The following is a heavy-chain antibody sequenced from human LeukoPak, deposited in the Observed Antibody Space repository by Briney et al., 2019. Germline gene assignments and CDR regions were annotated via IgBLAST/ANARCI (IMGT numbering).Heavy chain of an antibody. J-gene: IGHJ4*02. CDR1: GYTFTGYY. Sequence: ASVKVSCKASGYTFTGYYMHWVRQAPGQGLEWMGWNNPNSGGTNYAQKFQGWVTMTRDTSISTAYMELSRLRSDDTAVYYCARGGRDYYDSSGYPYSEGFDYWGQGTLVTVSS. V-gene: IGHV1-2*04. D-gene: IGHD3-22*01. CDR2: NNPNSGGT. CDR3: ARGGRDYYDSSGYPYSEGFDY.